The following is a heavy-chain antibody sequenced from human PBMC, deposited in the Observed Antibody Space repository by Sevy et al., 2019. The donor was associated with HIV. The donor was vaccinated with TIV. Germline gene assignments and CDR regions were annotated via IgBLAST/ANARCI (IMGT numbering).Heavy chain of an antibody. J-gene: IGHJ6*02. CDR2: IIPIFGTA. V-gene: IGHV1-69*13. Sequence: ASVKVSCKASGGTFSSYAISWVRQAPGQGLEWMGGIIPIFGTANYAQKFQGRVTITADESTSKAYMELSSLRSEDTAVYYCARDVLRGNDFWSGYSGMDVWGQGTTVTVSS. CDR3: ARDVLRGNDFWSGYSGMDV. CDR1: GGTFSSYA. D-gene: IGHD3-3*01.